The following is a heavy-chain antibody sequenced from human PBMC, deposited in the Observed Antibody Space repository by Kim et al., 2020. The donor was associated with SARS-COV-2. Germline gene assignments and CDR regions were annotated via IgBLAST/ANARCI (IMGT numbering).Heavy chain of an antibody. D-gene: IGHD5-18*01. V-gene: IGHV3-9*01. CDR1: GFNFGDYA. Sequence: GGSLRLSCAASGFNFGDYAMHWVRQAPGKGLEWVSGVRWNSGSIGYADSVKGRFTISRDNAKNSLYLQMNSLRAEDTALYYCAKDISSGRYSYGYYGMDVWGHGTTVTVS. CDR3: AKDISSGRYSYGYYGMDV. CDR2: VRWNSGSI. J-gene: IGHJ6*02.